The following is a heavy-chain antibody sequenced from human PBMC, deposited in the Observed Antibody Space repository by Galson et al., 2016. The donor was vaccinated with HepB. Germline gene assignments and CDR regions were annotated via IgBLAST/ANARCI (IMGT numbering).Heavy chain of an antibody. CDR1: GFTFSSYA. D-gene: IGHD6-19*01. Sequence: SLRLSCAVSGFTFSSYAMHWVRQAPGKGLEWVAVISYDGSNKYHADSVKGRFTISRDNSKNTLYLQMNSLRGEDTALYYCAREGIFGSGWFYLDSWGQGTLVTVSS. CDR2: ISYDGSNK. V-gene: IGHV3-30-3*01. CDR3: AREGIFGSGWFYLDS. J-gene: IGHJ4*02.